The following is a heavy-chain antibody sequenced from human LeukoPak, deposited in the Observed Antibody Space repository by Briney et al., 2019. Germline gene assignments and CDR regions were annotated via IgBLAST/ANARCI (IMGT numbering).Heavy chain of an antibody. Sequence: GGPLRLSCAASGFTFSSYGMHWVRQAPGKGLEWVAFIRYDGSNKYYADSVKGRFTISRDNSKNTLYLQMNSLRAEDTAVYYCASVLTAYYYYYMDVWGKGTTVTVSS. J-gene: IGHJ6*03. D-gene: IGHD4/OR15-4a*01. CDR3: ASVLTAYYYYYMDV. CDR1: GFTFSSYG. V-gene: IGHV3-30*02. CDR2: IRYDGSNK.